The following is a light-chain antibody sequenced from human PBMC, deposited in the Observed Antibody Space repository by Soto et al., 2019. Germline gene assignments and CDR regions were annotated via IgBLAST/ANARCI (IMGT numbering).Light chain of an antibody. CDR1: SSDVGGYNY. CDR2: DVS. CDR3: SSYTTSNTRQIV. J-gene: IGLJ1*01. Sequence: QSALTQPASVSGSPGQSITISCTGTSSDVGGYNYVSWYQHHPGKAPKLMIYDVSNRPSGVSNRFSGPKSGNAASLTISGLQPEDEADYYCSSYTTSNTRQIVFGTGTKVPVL. V-gene: IGLV2-14*03.